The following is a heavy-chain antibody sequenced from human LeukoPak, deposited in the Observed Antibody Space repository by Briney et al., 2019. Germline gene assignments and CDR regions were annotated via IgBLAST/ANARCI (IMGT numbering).Heavy chain of an antibody. CDR3: ARDRVPAASTFDY. CDR1: GGSISSYY. J-gene: IGHJ4*02. CDR2: IYYSGST. V-gene: IGHV4-59*12. D-gene: IGHD2-2*01. Sequence: SETLSLTCTVSGGSISSYYCSWIRQPPGKGLEWIGYIYYSGSTNYNPSLKSRVTISVDTSKNQFSLKLSSVTAADTAVYYCARDRVPAASTFDYWGQGTLVTVSS.